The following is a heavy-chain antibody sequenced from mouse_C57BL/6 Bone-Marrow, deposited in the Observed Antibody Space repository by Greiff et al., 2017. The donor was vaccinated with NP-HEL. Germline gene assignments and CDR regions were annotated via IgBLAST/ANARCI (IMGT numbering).Heavy chain of an antibody. D-gene: IGHD1-1*01. CDR3: ARIPLYYYGSSYYYYAIDY. J-gene: IGHJ4*01. Sequence: QVTLKVSGPGILQPSQTLSLTCSFSGFSLSTFGMGVGWIRQPSGKGLEWLAHIWWDDDKYYNPALKSRLTISKDTSKNQVFLKIANVDTADTATYYCARIPLYYYGSSYYYYAIDYWGQGTSVTVSS. CDR2: IWWDDDK. CDR1: GFSLSTFGMG. V-gene: IGHV8-8*01.